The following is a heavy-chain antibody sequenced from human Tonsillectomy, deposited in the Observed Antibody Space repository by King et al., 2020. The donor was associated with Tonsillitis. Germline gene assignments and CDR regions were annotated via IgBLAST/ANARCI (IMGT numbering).Heavy chain of an antibody. CDR3: VRQVPLRLDWFDP. CDR2: IFYSGST. J-gene: IGHJ5*02. CDR1: GGSISSRSYF. V-gene: IGHV4-39*01. Sequence: QLQESGPGLVKPSETLSLTCTVSGGSISSRSYFWGWIRQPPGKGLEWIGSIFYSGSTYYNPSLKSRVTISVDTSKNQFSLKLSSVTAADTAVYYCVRQVPLRLDWFDPWGQGTLVPVSS.